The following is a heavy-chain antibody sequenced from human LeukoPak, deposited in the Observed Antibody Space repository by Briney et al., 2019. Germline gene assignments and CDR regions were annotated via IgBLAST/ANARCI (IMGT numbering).Heavy chain of an antibody. V-gene: IGHV3-9*03. D-gene: IGHD2-8*02. CDR1: GFTFDDYA. Sequence: GRSLRLSCAASGFTFDDYAMHWVRQAPGKGLEWVSGISWNSGSIGYADSVKGRFTISRDNAKNSLYLQMNSLRAEDMDLYYCAKSTGPDAFDIWGQGTMVTVSS. CDR3: AKSTGPDAFDI. J-gene: IGHJ3*02. CDR2: ISWNSGSI.